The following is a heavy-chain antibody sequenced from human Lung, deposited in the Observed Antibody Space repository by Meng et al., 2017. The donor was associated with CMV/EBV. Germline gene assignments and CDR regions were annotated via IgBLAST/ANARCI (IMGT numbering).Heavy chain of an antibody. Sequence: SXTXSLXCAVYGGSFSGYFWSWIRQPPGRGLEWIGEIDHSGRANDNPSLKSRVTISVDTYKNQFSLKLTSLTAADTAVYYCARAYNTGQPPIEYWGQGALVTVSS. CDR3: ARAYNTGQPPIEY. D-gene: IGHD1-1*01. CDR1: GGSFSGYF. V-gene: IGHV4-34*01. CDR2: IDHSGRA. J-gene: IGHJ4*02.